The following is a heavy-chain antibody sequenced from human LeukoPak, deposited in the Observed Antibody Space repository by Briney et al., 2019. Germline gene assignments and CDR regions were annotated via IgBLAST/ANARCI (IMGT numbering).Heavy chain of an antibody. D-gene: IGHD3-9*01. CDR3: AKISLTGYYTDDAFDI. CDR1: GGTFISYA. Sequence: SVKVSCKASGGTFISYAISWVRQAPGQGLEWMGGIIPIFGTANYALKFQGRVTITTDESTSTAYMELSSLRSEDTAVYYCAKISLTGYYTDDAFDIWGQGTMVTVSS. V-gene: IGHV1-69*05. CDR2: IIPIFGTA. J-gene: IGHJ3*02.